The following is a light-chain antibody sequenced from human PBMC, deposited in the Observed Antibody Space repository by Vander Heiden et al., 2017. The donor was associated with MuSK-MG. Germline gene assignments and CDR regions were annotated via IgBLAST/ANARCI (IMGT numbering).Light chain of an antibody. CDR1: QDMDIG. Sequence: AVHLTHSPSSLSASEGDRVTITCQARQDMDIGLAWYKQKPGTPPKLLIFDGATLERGVPARFSGRRSGTDFTLTISSRQLEDFGTYYCQQCKSYPRGFTFGPGTKVDIK. J-gene: IGKJ3*01. V-gene: IGKV1-13*02. CDR2: DGA. CDR3: QQCKSYPRGFT.